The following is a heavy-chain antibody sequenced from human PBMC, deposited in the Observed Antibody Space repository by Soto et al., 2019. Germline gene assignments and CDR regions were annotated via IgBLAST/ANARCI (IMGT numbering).Heavy chain of an antibody. CDR1: GGSISSGGYY. V-gene: IGHV4-31*01. CDR3: ATSTIAAAGF. J-gene: IGHJ4*02. D-gene: IGHD6-13*01. CDR2: IYYSGST. Sequence: QVQLQESGPGLVKPSQTLSLTCTVSGGSISSGGYYWSWIRQHPGKGLEWIGYIYYSGSTYYNPSLKXXVXIXXDTSKNQFSLKLSSVTAADTAVYYCATSTIAAAGFWGQGTLVTVSS.